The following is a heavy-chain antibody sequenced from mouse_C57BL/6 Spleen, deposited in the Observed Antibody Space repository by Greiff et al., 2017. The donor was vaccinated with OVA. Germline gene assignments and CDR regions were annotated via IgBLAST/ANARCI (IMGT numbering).Heavy chain of an antibody. V-gene: IGHV5-4*01. CDR2: ISDGGSYT. J-gene: IGHJ2*01. CDR3: ARDLQAGRRGYFDY. Sequence: EVHLVESGGGLVKPGGSLKLSCAASGFTFSSYAMSWVRQTPEKRLEWVATISDGGSYTYYPDNVQGRFTISRDNAKNNLYLQMSHLKAEDTAMYYCARDLQAGRRGYFDYWGQGTTLTVSS. D-gene: IGHD3-2*02. CDR1: GFTFSSYA.